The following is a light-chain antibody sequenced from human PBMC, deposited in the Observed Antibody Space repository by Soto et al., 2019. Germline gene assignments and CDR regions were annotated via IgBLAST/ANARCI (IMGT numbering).Light chain of an antibody. CDR1: QSISTS. CDR3: QQYKSYPVT. Sequence: DIQMTQSPSTLSASAGDRVTITCRASQSISTSLAWYQQKPGKAPNVLIYKASSLQTGVPSRFSGSGSGTEFTLTISSLQPDDFETYYCQQYKSYPVTFGGGTKVEIK. V-gene: IGKV1-5*03. J-gene: IGKJ4*01. CDR2: KAS.